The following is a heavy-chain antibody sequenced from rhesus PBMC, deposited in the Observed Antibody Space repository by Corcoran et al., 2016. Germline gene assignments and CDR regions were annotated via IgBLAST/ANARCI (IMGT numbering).Heavy chain of an antibody. Sequence: EVQLVQSGAEVKKPGASVNISCKASGYTFTAHYLNCVPLAPGKGLEWMGRVDPEDGEADYAQKFQDRVTITADMSTDTAYMELNSLRSEDTALYYCARGGYSNRFDYWGQGVLVTVSS. CDR3: ARGGYSNRFDY. CDR2: VDPEDGEA. V-gene: IGHV1-111*02. D-gene: IGHD5-30*01. CDR1: GYTFTAHY. J-gene: IGHJ4*01.